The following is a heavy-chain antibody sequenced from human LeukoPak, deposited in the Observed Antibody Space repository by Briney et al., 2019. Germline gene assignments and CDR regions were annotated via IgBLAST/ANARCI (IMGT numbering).Heavy chain of an antibody. CDR2: IYTSGST. CDR3: ARGVPDYYGSGRYYNGYYYYYYMHV. J-gene: IGHJ6*03. Sequence: SETLSLTCTVSGDSISSYYWSWIRQPAGKGLEWIGRIYTSGSTNYNPSLKSRVTMSVDTSKNQFSLNLTSVTAADTAVYYCARGVPDYYGSGRYYNGYYYYYYMHVWGKGTTVTISS. D-gene: IGHD3-10*01. CDR1: GDSISSYY. V-gene: IGHV4-4*07.